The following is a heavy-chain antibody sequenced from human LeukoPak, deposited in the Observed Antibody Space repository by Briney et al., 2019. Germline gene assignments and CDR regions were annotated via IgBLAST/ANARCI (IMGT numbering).Heavy chain of an antibody. J-gene: IGHJ3*02. CDR1: GGSVSSGSYY. Sequence: SETLSLTCTVSGGSVSSGSYYWSWIRQPPGKGLEWIGYIYYSGSTNYNPSLKSRVTISVGTSKNQFSLKLSSVTAADTAVYYCARAAAAARDAFDIWGQGTMVTVSS. V-gene: IGHV4-61*01. CDR3: ARAAAAARDAFDI. D-gene: IGHD6-13*01. CDR2: IYYSGST.